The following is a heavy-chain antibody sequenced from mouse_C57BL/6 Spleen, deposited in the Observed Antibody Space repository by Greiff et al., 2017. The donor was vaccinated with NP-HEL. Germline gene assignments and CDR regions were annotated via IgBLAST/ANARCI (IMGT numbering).Heavy chain of an antibody. CDR3: TCDGYSFFDY. J-gene: IGHJ2*01. CDR1: GYTFTDYE. Sequence: VHLVESGAELVRPGASVTLSCKASGYTFTDYEMHWVKQTPVHGLEWIGAIDPETGGTAYNQKFKGKAILTADKSSSTAYMELRSLTSEDSAVYYCTCDGYSFFDYWGQGTTLTVSS. V-gene: IGHV1-15*01. D-gene: IGHD2-3*01. CDR2: IDPETGGT.